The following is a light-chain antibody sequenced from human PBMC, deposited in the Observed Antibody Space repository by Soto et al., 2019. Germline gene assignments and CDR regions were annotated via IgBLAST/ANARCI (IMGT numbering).Light chain of an antibody. CDR2: DAS. V-gene: IGKV3-15*01. J-gene: IGKJ4*01. CDR1: QSVNSN. Sequence: EIVMTQSPSTLSVSPGDRATLSCRASQSVNSNLAWYRQKPGQAPRLLISDASTRATGVPARFSGSGSGTEFTLTISSLQSEDSGIYYCQQYNFWPPLTFGGGTKVEIK. CDR3: QQYNFWPPLT.